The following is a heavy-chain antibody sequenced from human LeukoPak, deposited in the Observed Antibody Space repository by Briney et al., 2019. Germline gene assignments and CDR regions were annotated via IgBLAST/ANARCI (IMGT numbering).Heavy chain of an antibody. CDR3: ARARRYYGSGSWFYYYMDV. CDR1: GGTFSSYA. V-gene: IGHV1-69*05. Sequence: SVKVSCKASGGTFSSYAISWVRQAPGQGLEWMGGIISIFGTANYAQKFQGRVTITTDESTSTAYMELSSLRSEDTAVYYCARARRYYGSGSWFYYYMDVWGKGTTVTVSS. CDR2: IISIFGTA. D-gene: IGHD3-10*01. J-gene: IGHJ6*03.